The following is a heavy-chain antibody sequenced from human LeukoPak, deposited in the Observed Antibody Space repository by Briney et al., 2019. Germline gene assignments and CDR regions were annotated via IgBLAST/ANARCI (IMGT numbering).Heavy chain of an antibody. CDR1: GFTFSNYW. D-gene: IGHD5-12*01. V-gene: IGHV3-74*01. Sequence: GGSLRLSCTASGFTFSNYWMHWVRQAPGKGVVWVSRITNDGSGATYADSVKGRFTISRDNAKNTVYLQMNSLRAEDTAVYYCARDIATTPVYWGQGTLVTVPS. J-gene: IGHJ4*02. CDR2: ITNDGSGA. CDR3: ARDIATTPVY.